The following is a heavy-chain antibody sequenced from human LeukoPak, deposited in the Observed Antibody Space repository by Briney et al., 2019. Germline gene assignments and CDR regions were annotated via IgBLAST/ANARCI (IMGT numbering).Heavy chain of an antibody. CDR1: GFTFSSYS. Sequence: PGGSLRLSCAASGFTFSSYSMNWVRRAPGKGLEWVSSISSSSSYIYYADSVKGRFTISRDNAKNSLYLQMNSLRAEDTAVYYCARGPLGAPGVDFDYWGQGTLVTVSS. CDR2: ISSSSSYI. D-gene: IGHD1-26*01. CDR3: ARGPLGAPGVDFDY. J-gene: IGHJ4*02. V-gene: IGHV3-21*01.